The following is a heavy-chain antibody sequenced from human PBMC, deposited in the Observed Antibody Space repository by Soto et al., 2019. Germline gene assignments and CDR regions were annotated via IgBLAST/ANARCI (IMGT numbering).Heavy chain of an antibody. Sequence: QVQLVQYGSEVKKPGSSVKVSCKASGGSFSSNPISSVRQAPGQGLEWMAGIIPIFATVHYAQKFQGRVTITADESTSTAYMELTSLRSEDTAVYFCARGGRGYSSAPRYYFDYWGQGTLVTVS. J-gene: IGHJ4*02. CDR2: IIPIFATV. CDR1: GGSFSSNP. D-gene: IGHD5-18*01. CDR3: ARGGRGYSSAPRYYFDY. V-gene: IGHV1-69*01.